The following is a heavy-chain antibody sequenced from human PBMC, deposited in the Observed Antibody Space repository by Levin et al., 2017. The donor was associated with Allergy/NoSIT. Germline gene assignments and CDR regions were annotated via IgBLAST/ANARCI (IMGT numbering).Heavy chain of an antibody. CDR1: GFTFSDAW. CDR2: IKSKTDGGAT. Sequence: NASETLSLTCAASGFTFSDAWMSWVRQAPGKGLEWVGRIKSKTDGGATDYAAPVKGRFAISRDDSKNTLYLQMNSLKTEDTAVYFCTTKHCSGSNCYWYYFDYWGQGTLVTVSS. CDR3: TTKHCSGSNCYWYYFDY. D-gene: IGHD2-15*01. J-gene: IGHJ4*02. V-gene: IGHV3-15*01.